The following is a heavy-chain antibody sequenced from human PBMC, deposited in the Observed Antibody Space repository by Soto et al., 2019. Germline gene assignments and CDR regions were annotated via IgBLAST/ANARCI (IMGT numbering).Heavy chain of an antibody. Sequence: GGSLRLSCAASGFTFSSYEMHWVRQAPGKGLEWVSYISSSGSTIYYADSVKGRFTISRDNAKNSLYLQMNSLRAEDTAVYYCAREGGPREGYFDYWGQGTLVTVSS. D-gene: IGHD3-16*01. CDR1: GFTFSSYE. J-gene: IGHJ4*02. CDR2: ISSSGSTI. V-gene: IGHV3-48*03. CDR3: AREGGPREGYFDY.